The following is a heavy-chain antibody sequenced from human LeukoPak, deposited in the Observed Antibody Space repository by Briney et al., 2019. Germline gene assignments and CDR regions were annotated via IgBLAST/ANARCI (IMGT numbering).Heavy chain of an antibody. J-gene: IGHJ4*02. CDR1: GYTFTSYG. CDR2: ISAYNGNT. D-gene: IGHD2-15*01. V-gene: IGHV1-18*01. CDR3: ARGGSQDIVVVVAATPFDY. Sequence: GASVKVSCKASGYTFTSYGISWVRQAPGQGLEWMGWISAYNGNTNYAQKLQGRVIMTTDTSTSTAYMELRSLRSDDTAVYYCARGGSQDIVVVVAATPFDYWGQGTLVTVSS.